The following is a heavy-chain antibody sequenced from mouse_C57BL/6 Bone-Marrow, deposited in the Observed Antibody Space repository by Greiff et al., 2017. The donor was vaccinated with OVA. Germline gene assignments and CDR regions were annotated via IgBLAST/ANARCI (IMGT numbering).Heavy chain of an antibody. V-gene: IGHV1-81*01. CDR1: GYTLTSYG. CDR2: IYPRSGNT. D-gene: IGHD4-1*01. Sequence: VQLQQSGAELARPGASVKLSCKASGYTLTSYGISWVKQRTGQGLEWIGEIYPRSGNTYYNKKFKGKATLTADKSSSTAYMELRSLTSEDSAVYFCALTQYFDVWGTGTTVTVSS. J-gene: IGHJ1*03. CDR3: ALTQYFDV.